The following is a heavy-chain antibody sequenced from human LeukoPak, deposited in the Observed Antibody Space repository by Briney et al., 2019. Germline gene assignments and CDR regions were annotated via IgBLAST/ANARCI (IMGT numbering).Heavy chain of an antibody. V-gene: IGHV3-33*01. D-gene: IGHD3-3*01. CDR3: ARYGDAFWSGLPRDYGMDV. J-gene: IGHJ6*02. Sequence: ARSLRLSSAASGFTFSSYGMHWVRQAPGKGLEWVAVIWYDGSNNYYADSVKDRFTISRDNSKKTLYLQMNSLRAEDTAVYYCARYGDAFWSGLPRDYGMDVWGQGTTVTVSS. CDR2: IWYDGSNN. CDR1: GFTFSSYG.